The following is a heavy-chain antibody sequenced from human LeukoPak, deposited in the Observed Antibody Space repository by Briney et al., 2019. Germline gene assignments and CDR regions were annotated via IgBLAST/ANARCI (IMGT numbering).Heavy chain of an antibody. V-gene: IGHV3-23*01. J-gene: IGHJ4*02. D-gene: IGHD3-10*01. CDR2: ISGSGGST. Sequence: GGSLRLSCAASGFTFSSYAMSWVRQAPGKGLEWVSAISGSGGSTYYADSVKGRFTISRGNSKNTLYLQMNSLRAEDTAVYYCAKLWFGELLIFDYWGQGTLITVSS. CDR3: AKLWFGELLIFDY. CDR1: GFTFSSYA.